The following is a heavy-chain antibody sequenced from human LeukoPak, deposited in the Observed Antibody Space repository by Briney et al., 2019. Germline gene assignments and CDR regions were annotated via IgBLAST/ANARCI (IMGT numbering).Heavy chain of an antibody. CDR2: ISYDGSNK. CDR1: GFTFSSYA. CDR3: ARDRGYSYGYFDY. D-gene: IGHD5-18*01. J-gene: IGHJ4*02. Sequence: GRSLRLSCAASGFTFSSYAMHWVGRPQGKGRRWVAVISYDGSNKYYADSVKGRFTIFRDNSKNTLYLQMNSLRAEDTAVYYCARDRGYSYGYFDYWGQGTLVTVSS. V-gene: IGHV3-30-3*01.